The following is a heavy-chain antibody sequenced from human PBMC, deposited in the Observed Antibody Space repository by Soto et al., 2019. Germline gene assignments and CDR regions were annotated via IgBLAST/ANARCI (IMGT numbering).Heavy chain of an antibody. V-gene: IGHV4-34*01. J-gene: IGHJ4*02. D-gene: IGHD2-8*02. CDR3: ARDKITGLFDY. CDR2: INHSGST. Sequence: QVQLQQWGAGLLKPSETLSLPCAVYGGSFSGYYWTWIRQTPGTGLEWIGEINHSGSTNYNPSLRSRGTISVDTAKNQFSLKLTSVTAADTAVYYCARDKITGLFDYWGQGTLVTVSS. CDR1: GGSFSGYY.